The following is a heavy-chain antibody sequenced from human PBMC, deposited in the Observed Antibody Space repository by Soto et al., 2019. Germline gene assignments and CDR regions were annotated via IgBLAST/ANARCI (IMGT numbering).Heavy chain of an antibody. CDR3: ARSPRGGWWFDP. D-gene: IGHD3-10*01. CDR1: GFTFSSYD. J-gene: IGHJ5*02. Sequence: PGGSLRLSCAASGFTFSSYDMHWVRQATGKGLEWVSAIGTAGDTYYPGSVKGRFTISRENAKNSLYLQMNSLRAEDTAVYYCARSPRGGWWFDPWGQGTLVTVSS. V-gene: IGHV3-13*01. CDR2: IGTAGDT.